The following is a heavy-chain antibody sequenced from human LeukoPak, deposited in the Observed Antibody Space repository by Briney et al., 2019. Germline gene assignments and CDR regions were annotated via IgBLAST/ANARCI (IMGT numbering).Heavy chain of an antibody. CDR3: AKGRYYYDSSDAFDI. J-gene: IGHJ3*02. CDR1: GFSFSIYA. CDR2: IRCSGGST. D-gene: IGHD3-22*01. V-gene: IGHV3-23*01. Sequence: PGGSLRLSCAASGFSFSIYAMSWVRQAPRKGLEWVSSIRCSGGSTFYADSVKGRFTISRDNSKNTLYLQMNSLRAEDTAVYYCAKGRYYYDSSDAFDIWRQGTMVTVSS.